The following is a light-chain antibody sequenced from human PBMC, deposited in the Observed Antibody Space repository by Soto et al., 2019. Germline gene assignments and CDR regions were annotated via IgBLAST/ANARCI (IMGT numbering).Light chain of an antibody. CDR1: QSVSSF. CDR3: QQCNNWPGT. Sequence: EIVLTQSPATLSLSPGERATLSCRASQSVSSFLAWYQQKPGQAPRLLIYDASNRATGIPARFSGSGSGTDFTLTISSLEPEDVAVYYCQQCNNWPGTFGPGTKVDIK. J-gene: IGKJ3*01. CDR2: DAS. V-gene: IGKV3-11*01.